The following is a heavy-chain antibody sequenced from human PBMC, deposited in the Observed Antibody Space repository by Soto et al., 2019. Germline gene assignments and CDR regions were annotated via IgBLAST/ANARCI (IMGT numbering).Heavy chain of an antibody. J-gene: IGHJ5*01. V-gene: IGHV2-5*02. CDR3: ARRSTYSRSGSSCWFDS. CDR2: IYWDDDY. CDR1: GFSLSSDGVG. Sequence: QITLKESGPTLVKPTQPLTLTCTISGFSLSSDGVGVGWIRQPPGKALEWLAFIYWDDDYRYSPSLQSRLNISKDSTNNQVLLIVTNVDPVDSATYLCARRSTYSRSGSSCWFDSWGQGILVTVSS. D-gene: IGHD1-26*01.